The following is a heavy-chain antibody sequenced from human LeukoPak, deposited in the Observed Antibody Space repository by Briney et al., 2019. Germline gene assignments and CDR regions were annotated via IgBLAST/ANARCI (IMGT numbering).Heavy chain of an antibody. V-gene: IGHV4-59*02. CDR1: GFTVSSNY. Sequence: GSLRLSCAASGFTVSSNYMSWIRQPPGKGLEWIGYIYYSGSTNYNPSLKSRVTISVDTSKNQFSLKLSSVTAADTAVYYCARAYCSGGSCYGPFDYWGQGTLVTVSS. J-gene: IGHJ4*02. D-gene: IGHD2-15*01. CDR3: ARAYCSGGSCYGPFDY. CDR2: IYYSGST.